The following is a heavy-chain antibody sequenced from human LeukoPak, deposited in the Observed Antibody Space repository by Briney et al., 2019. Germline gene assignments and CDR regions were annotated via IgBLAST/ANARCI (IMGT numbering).Heavy chain of an antibody. Sequence: GGSLRLSCAASGFTFSNYAMSWVRQAPGKGLEWVSAFSGSGGNTYYADSVKGRFTISRDNSKNTLYLQMNSLRAEDTAVYYCAKYYSGSYDYFDYWGQGTLVTVSS. J-gene: IGHJ4*02. CDR3: AKYYSGSYDYFDY. CDR2: FSGSGGNT. D-gene: IGHD1-26*01. CDR1: GFTFSNYA. V-gene: IGHV3-23*01.